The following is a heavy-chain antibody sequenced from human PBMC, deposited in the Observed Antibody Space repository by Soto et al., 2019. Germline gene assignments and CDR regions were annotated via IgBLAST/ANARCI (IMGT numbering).Heavy chain of an antibody. D-gene: IGHD6-19*01. V-gene: IGHV4-34*01. CDR1: GGSFSGYF. CDR3: ARGGSSDWQVAFDF. CDR2: VNHNGRN. Sequence: PSETLSLTCDVYGGSFSGYFWNWIRQSPGKGLEWIGKVNHNGRNNYNPSLKSRVTISLDMSKKQISLKLTSVTAADTAVYYCARGGSSDWQVAFDFWGEGTTVTV. J-gene: IGHJ3*01.